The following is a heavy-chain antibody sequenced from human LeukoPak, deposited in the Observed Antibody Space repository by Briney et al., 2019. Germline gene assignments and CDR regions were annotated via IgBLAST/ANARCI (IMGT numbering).Heavy chain of an antibody. D-gene: IGHD4-23*01. CDR2: FDPEDGET. V-gene: IGHV1-24*01. Sequence: ASVKVSCKVSGYTLTELSMHWVRQAPGKGLEWMGGFDPEDGETIYAQKFQGRVTMTEDTSTDTAYMELSSLRSEDTAVYYCATTVRWFGAFDIWGQGTMVTVSS. J-gene: IGHJ3*02. CDR3: ATTVRWFGAFDI. CDR1: GYTLTELS.